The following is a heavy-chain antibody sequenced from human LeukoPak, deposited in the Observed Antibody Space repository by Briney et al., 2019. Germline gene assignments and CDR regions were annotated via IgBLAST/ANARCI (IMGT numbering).Heavy chain of an antibody. CDR2: ISSEGSST. CDR3: ARGENTYIDY. V-gene: IGHV3-74*01. D-gene: IGHD3-16*01. Sequence: GGSLRLSCPASEFTFSIYWMHWVRQAPGKGLVWVSRISSEGSSTTYAGSVKGRFTISRDNAKDTLYLQMNSLRAEDTAVYYCARGENTYIDYWGQGTLVTVSS. CDR1: EFTFSIYW. J-gene: IGHJ4*02.